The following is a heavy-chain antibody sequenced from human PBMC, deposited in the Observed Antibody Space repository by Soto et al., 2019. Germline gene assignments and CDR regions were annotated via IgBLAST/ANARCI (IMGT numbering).Heavy chain of an antibody. J-gene: IGHJ6*02. Sequence: SETLSLTCTVSGGSVSSGSYCWSWIRQPPGRGLEWIGYIYYSGSTNYNPSLKSRVTISVDTSKNQFSLKLSSVTAADTAVYYCARDGKNYDFWSGSYYYYGMDVWGQGTTVTVSS. CDR2: IYYSGST. CDR1: GGSVSSGSYC. D-gene: IGHD3-3*01. V-gene: IGHV4-61*01. CDR3: ARDGKNYDFWSGSYYYYGMDV.